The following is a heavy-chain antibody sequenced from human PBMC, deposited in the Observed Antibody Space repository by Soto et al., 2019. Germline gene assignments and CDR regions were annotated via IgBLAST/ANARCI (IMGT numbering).Heavy chain of an antibody. D-gene: IGHD4-4*01. V-gene: IGHV4-31*03. Sequence: PSETLSLTCTVSGGSISSGGYYWSWIRQHPGKGLEWIGYIYYSGSTYYNPSLKSRVTISVDTSKNQFSLKLSSVTAADTAVYYCARFQGNPASNWFDPWGQGTLVTVSS. CDR3: ARFQGNPASNWFDP. J-gene: IGHJ5*02. CDR1: GGSISSGGYY. CDR2: IYYSGST.